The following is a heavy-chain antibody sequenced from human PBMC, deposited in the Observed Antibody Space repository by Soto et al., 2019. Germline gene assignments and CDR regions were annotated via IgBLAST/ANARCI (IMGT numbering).Heavy chain of an antibody. CDR2: INPIGGST. CDR1: GYTFTSYY. D-gene: IGHD2-2*01. CDR3: ARVHPRPRNFYQNNWFDP. V-gene: IGHV1-46*01. Sequence: QVQLVQSGAEVKKPGASVKVSCKASGYTFTSYYMHWVRQAPGQGLEWMGIINPIGGSTSYAQKFQGRVTMNKDTSTSTVYMELSSLRSEDTAVYYCARVHPRPRNFYQNNWFDPWGQGTLVTVSS. J-gene: IGHJ5*02.